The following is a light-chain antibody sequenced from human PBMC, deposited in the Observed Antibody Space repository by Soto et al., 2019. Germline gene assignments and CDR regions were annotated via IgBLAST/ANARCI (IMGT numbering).Light chain of an antibody. CDR3: QQLSNWPPTYT. V-gene: IGKV3-11*01. CDR1: QSVSSY. Sequence: EIVLTQSPATLSLSPGERATLSCRASQSVSSYLAWYQQKPGQAPRLLIYDASNRATGIPARFSGSGSGTDFTLTLSSLEPEDFAVYYCQQLSNWPPTYTFGQGTKLEIK. CDR2: DAS. J-gene: IGKJ2*01.